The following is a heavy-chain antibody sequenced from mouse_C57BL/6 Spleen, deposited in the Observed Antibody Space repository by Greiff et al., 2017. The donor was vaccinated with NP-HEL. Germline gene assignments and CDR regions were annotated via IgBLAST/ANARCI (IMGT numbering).Heavy chain of an antibody. CDR1: GYTFTDHT. CDR2: IYPRDGST. V-gene: IGHV1-78*01. CDR3: ARGGTAYWYFDV. J-gene: IGHJ1*03. Sequence: VKLQESDAELVKPGASVKISCKVSGYTFTDHTIHWMKQRPEQGLEWIGYIYPRDGSTKYNEKFKGKATLTADKSSSTAYMQLNSLTSEDSAVYFCARGGTAYWYFDVWGTGTTVTVSS. D-gene: IGHD4-1*01.